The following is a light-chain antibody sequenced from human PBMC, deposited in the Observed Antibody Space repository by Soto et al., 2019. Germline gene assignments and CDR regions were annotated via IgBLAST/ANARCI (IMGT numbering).Light chain of an antibody. CDR2: GAS. J-gene: IGKJ3*01. CDR3: QQYGSSQS. CDR1: QSVSSSY. Sequence: EIVLTQSPGTLSLSPGERATLSCRASQSVSSSYLAWYRQKPGRAPRLLIYGASGRATGIPDRFSGSGSGTDFTLTISRLEPEDFAVYYCQQYGSSQSFGPGTKVDIK. V-gene: IGKV3-20*01.